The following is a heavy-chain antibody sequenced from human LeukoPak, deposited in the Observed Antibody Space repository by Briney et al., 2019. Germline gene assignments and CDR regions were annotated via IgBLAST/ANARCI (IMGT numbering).Heavy chain of an antibody. CDR1: GFILTTET. CDR2: ILYDENIK. D-gene: IGHD3-22*01. CDR3: VRSAFHAGSGNYYDY. J-gene: IGHJ4*02. V-gene: IGHV3-30*04. Sequence: GGSLRLSCAASGFILTTETMHWVRQAPDKGLEWVAFILYDENIKYNIDSVKGRFTISRDNSKNTLYLQMNSLRVEDTAVYYCVRSAFHAGSGNYYDYWGQGTLVTVSS.